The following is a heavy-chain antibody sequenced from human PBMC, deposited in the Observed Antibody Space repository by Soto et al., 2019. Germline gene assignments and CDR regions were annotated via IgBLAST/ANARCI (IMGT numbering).Heavy chain of an antibody. CDR1: GFTFSSYG. J-gene: IGHJ6*02. CDR2: ISYDGSNK. CDR3: AKDIVVVPAAKGTYYYYGMDV. D-gene: IGHD2-2*01. V-gene: IGHV3-30*18. Sequence: GGSLRLSCAASGFTFSSYGMHWVRQAPGKGLEWVAVISYDGSNKYYADSVKGRFTISRDNSKNTLYLQMNSLRAEDTAVYYCAKDIVVVPAAKGTYYYYGMDVWGQGTTVTVSS.